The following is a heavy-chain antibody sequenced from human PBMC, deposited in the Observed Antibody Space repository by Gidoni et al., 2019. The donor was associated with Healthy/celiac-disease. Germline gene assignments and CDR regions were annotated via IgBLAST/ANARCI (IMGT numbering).Heavy chain of an antibody. CDR2: ISGSGGST. Sequence: EGQLLESGGGLVQPGGCLRLSCAASGFTFTGYALSWVRQAPGQGLEWVSAISGSGGSTYYADSVKGRFTISRDNSKNTLYLQMNSLRAEDTAVYYCAGQVWSGYRGGYYYYGMDVWGQGTTVTVSS. D-gene: IGHD3-3*01. V-gene: IGHV3-23*01. J-gene: IGHJ6*02. CDR3: AGQVWSGYRGGYYYYGMDV. CDR1: GFTFTGYA.